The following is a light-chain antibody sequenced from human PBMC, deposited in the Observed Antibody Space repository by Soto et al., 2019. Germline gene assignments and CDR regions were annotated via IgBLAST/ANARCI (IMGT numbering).Light chain of an antibody. J-gene: IGKJ5*01. CDR1: QAIAGY. Sequence: DIQVTQSPSSVSASVGDRVTITCRASQAIAGYLAWYQHKPGRTPELLIHGASRLQSGVPARFSGSGSGTDFTLSINSLQPEDFATYYCQQAYSFPITFGQGTRLDI. CDR2: GAS. V-gene: IGKV1D-12*01. CDR3: QQAYSFPIT.